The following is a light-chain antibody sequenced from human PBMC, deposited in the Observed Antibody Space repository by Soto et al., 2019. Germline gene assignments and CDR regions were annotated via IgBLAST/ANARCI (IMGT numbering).Light chain of an antibody. J-gene: IGLJ1*01. V-gene: IGLV1-44*01. CDR1: SSNIGSNT. CDR2: SNN. Sequence: QSVLTQPPSASGTPGQRVTISCSGSSSNIGSNTVNWYQQLPGTAPKLLTYSNNQRPSGVPDRFSGSKSGTSASLAISGLQSEDEADYYCPAWDDSLNGRYVFGTGTKVTVL. CDR3: PAWDDSLNGRYV.